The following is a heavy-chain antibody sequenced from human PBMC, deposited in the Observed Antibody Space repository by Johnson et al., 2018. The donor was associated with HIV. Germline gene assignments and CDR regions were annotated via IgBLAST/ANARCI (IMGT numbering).Heavy chain of an antibody. J-gene: IGHJ3*02. CDR2: ISYDGSNK. V-gene: IGHV3-30*04. CDR3: ATCSDQVLLGGDVFDI. CDR1: GFTFSSYA. Sequence: QVQLVESGGGVVQPGRSLRLSCAASGFTFSSYAMHWVRQAPGKGLEWVAVISYDGSNKYYADSVKGRFTISRDNSKNTLYLQMNSLRLEDTAVYYCATCSDQVLLGGDVFDIWGQGTMVTVSS. D-gene: IGHD3-16*01.